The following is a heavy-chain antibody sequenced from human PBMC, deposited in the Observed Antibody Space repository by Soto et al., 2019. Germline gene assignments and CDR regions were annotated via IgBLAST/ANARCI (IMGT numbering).Heavy chain of an antibody. D-gene: IGHD6-19*01. V-gene: IGHV1-8*01. CDR1: GYSVTRYD. CDR2: MDPKTGNT. Sequence: ASVKVSCKASGYSVTRYDINWVRQATGQGLEWMGWMDPKTGNTDYGQKFQGRVTMTRNTSISTAYMELSSLTSEDTAVYYCARGRGWRDYWGQGTLVTVSS. J-gene: IGHJ4*02. CDR3: ARGRGWRDY.